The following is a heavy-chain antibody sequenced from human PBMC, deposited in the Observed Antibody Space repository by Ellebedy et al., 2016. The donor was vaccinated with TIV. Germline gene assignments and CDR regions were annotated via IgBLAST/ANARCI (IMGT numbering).Heavy chain of an antibody. CDR2: IYPGDSDT. CDR3: ALDYYGSGSYRPTYDAFDI. Sequence: GESLKISCKGSGYSFTSYWIGWVRQMPGKGLEWMGIIYPGDSDTRYSPSFQGQVTISADKSISTAYLQWSSLKASDTAMYYCALDYYGSGSYRPTYDAFDIWGQGTMVTVSS. CDR1: GYSFTSYW. V-gene: IGHV5-51*01. J-gene: IGHJ3*02. D-gene: IGHD3-10*01.